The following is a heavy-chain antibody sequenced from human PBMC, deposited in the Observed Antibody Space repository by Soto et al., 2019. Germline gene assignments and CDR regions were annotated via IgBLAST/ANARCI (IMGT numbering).Heavy chain of an antibody. D-gene: IGHD3-9*01. Sequence: PGGSLRLSCAASGFTFSSYSMNWVRQAPGKGLEWVSSISSSSSYIYYADSVKGRFTISRDNAKNSLYLQMNSLRAEDTAVYYCARDLHILTGYYPKPPDDYWGQGTLVTVSS. CDR3: ARDLHILTGYYPKPPDDY. J-gene: IGHJ4*02. CDR1: GFTFSSYS. CDR2: ISSSSSYI. V-gene: IGHV3-21*01.